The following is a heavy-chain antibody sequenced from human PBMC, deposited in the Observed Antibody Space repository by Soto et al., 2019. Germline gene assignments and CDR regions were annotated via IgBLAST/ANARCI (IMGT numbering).Heavy chain of an antibody. CDR1: GYDFTAYD. CDR3: GRGPSPRAPAGGTPYYFAMDV. Sequence: ASVKVSCKASGYDFTAYDINWVRQASGQGLEWMGWMNPINGATGFAQRFQGRVSMTRNTATDTAYLDLTGLRSDDTAVYYCGRGPSPRAPAGGTPYYFAMDVWGQGTTVTDSS. J-gene: IGHJ6*02. V-gene: IGHV1-8*02. D-gene: IGHD6-13*01. CDR2: MNPINGAT.